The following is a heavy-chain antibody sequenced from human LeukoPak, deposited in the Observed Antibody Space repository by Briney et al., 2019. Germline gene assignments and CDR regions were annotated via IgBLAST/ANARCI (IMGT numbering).Heavy chain of an antibody. D-gene: IGHD6-13*01. CDR2: IHYSGTT. Sequence: SETLSLTCTVSGGSISSYYWSWIRQPPGKGLEWIGYIHYSGTTSYNSSLKSRVTISVDTSKNQFSLKLSSVTAADTAVYYCARGSLSSSRYLYDYWGQGTLVTVSS. CDR1: GGSISSYY. V-gene: IGHV4-59*01. J-gene: IGHJ4*02. CDR3: ARGSLSSSRYLYDY.